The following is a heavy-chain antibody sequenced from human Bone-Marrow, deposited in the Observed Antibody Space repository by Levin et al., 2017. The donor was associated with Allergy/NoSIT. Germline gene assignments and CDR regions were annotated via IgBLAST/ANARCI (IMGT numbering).Heavy chain of an antibody. Sequence: GESLKISCQGSGYTFNNYWIAWVRQMPGKGLEWMGIVHPRDSDARYSPSFQGQVTMAADKSSATAYLQWSSLRASDTATYFCARTLATGNMVRGVADGMDVWGPGTTVTVSS. V-gene: IGHV5-51*01. D-gene: IGHD3-10*01. CDR1: GYTFNNYW. CDR3: ARTLATGNMVRGVADGMDV. J-gene: IGHJ6*02. CDR2: VHPRDSDA.